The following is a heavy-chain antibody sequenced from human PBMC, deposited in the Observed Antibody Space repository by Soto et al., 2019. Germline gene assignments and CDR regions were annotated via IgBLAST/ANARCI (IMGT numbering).Heavy chain of an antibody. CDR3: ARAVAGRDFDY. D-gene: IGHD6-19*01. V-gene: IGHV3-33*01. J-gene: IGHJ4*02. CDR2: IWYDGSNK. CDR1: GFTFSSYG. Sequence: GGSLRLSCAASGFTFSSYGMHWVRQAPGKGLEWVAVIWYDGSNKYYADSVKGRFTISRDNSKNTLYLQMNSLRAEDTAVYYCARAVAGRDFDYWGQGTLVTVSS.